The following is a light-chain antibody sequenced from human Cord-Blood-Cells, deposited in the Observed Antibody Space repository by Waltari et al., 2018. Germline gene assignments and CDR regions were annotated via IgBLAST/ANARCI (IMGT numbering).Light chain of an antibody. CDR1: SSDVGVYNY. CDR2: DVS. J-gene: IGLJ1*01. CDR3: SSYTSSSTYV. Sequence: QFALTQPASVSGSPGQSITISCTGTSSDVGVYNYVSWYQQHPGNAPKLMIYDVSNRPSGVSNRFSGSKSGNTASLTISGLQAEDEADYYCSSYTSSSTYVFGTGTKVTVL. V-gene: IGLV2-14*03.